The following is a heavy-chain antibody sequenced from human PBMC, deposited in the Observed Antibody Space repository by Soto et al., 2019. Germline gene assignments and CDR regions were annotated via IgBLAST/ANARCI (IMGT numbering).Heavy chain of an antibody. CDR1: GGSFSIYT. CDR3: TRGSWSAEVFDI. Sequence: QVQLVQSGVEVKKPGSSVKVSCKAAGGSFSIYTVFWVRQAPGQGLEWMGRIIPMFDIANYAQNFQGRVTFNAYKFTDTVYMEMLNLRSDDTAVYYCTRGSWSAEVFDIWGQGTLVTVSS. CDR2: IIPMFDIA. J-gene: IGHJ3*02. V-gene: IGHV1-69*02. D-gene: IGHD6-13*01.